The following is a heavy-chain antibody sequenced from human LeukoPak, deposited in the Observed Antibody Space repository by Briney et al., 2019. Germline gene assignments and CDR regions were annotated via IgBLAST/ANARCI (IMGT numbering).Heavy chain of an antibody. CDR3: ARDSGVVTWSLHSWFDP. V-gene: IGHV1-2*02. J-gene: IGHJ5*02. CDR2: INPNSGGT. D-gene: IGHD3-10*01. CDR1: GYTFTGYY. Sequence: ASVKVSCKASGYTFTGYYMHWVRQAPGQGLEWMGWINPNSGGTNYAQKFQGRVTMTRDTSISTAYMELSRLRSDDTAVYYCARDSGVVTWSLHSWFDPWGQGTLVTVSS.